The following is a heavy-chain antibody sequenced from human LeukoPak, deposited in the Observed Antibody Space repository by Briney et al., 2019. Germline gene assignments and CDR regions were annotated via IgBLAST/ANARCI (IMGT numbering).Heavy chain of an antibody. V-gene: IGHV4-39*07. CDR2: IYYSGST. Sequence: SETLSLTCTVSGGSISSSSYYWGWIRQPPGKGLEWIGSIYYSGSTYYNPSLKSRVTISVDTSKNQFSLKLSAVTAADTAVYYCARIVGAPNWFDLWGQGTLVTVSS. D-gene: IGHD1-26*01. CDR1: GGSISSSSYY. CDR3: ARIVGAPNWFDL. J-gene: IGHJ5*02.